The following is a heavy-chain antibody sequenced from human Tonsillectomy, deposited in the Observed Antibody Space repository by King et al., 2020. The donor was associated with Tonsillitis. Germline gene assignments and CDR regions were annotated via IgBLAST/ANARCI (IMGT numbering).Heavy chain of an antibody. J-gene: IGHJ4*02. CDR3: ARTPKGYCSGGSCYQVDY. V-gene: IGHV4-39*07. D-gene: IGHD2-15*01. CDR2: IYYSGST. Sequence: QLQESGPGLVKPSETLSLTCTVSGGSISSSSYYWGWIRQPPGKGLEWIGSIYYSGSTYYNPSLKSRVTISVDTSKNRFSLKLSSVTAADPAVYYCARTPKGYCSGGSCYQVDYWGQGTLVTVSS. CDR1: GGSISSSSYY.